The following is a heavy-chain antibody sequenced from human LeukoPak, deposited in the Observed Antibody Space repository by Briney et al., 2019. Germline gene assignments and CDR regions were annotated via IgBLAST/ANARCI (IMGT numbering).Heavy chain of an antibody. CDR3: ARGGIAAAGADY. Sequence: SETLSLTCAVYGGSFSGYYWSWIRQSPGKGLEWIGEIKHGGSINYNPSLKSRVTISADTSKNPFSLRLNSVTAADTAVYYCARGGIAAAGADYWGQGTLVTVSS. J-gene: IGHJ4*02. CDR2: IKHGGSI. D-gene: IGHD6-13*01. V-gene: IGHV4-34*01. CDR1: GGSFSGYY.